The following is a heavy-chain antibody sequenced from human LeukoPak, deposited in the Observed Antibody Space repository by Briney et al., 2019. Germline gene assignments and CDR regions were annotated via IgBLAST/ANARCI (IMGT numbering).Heavy chain of an antibody. CDR2: INHSGST. J-gene: IGHJ3*02. CDR3: ASPGVGAMGPDAFDI. Sequence: KPSETLSLTCAVYGGSFSGYYWSWIRQPPGKGLEWIGEINHSGSTNYNPSLKSRVTISVDTSKNQFSLKLSSVTAADTAVYYCASPGVGAMGPDAFDIWGQGTMVTVSS. V-gene: IGHV4-34*01. D-gene: IGHD1-26*01. CDR1: GGSFSGYY.